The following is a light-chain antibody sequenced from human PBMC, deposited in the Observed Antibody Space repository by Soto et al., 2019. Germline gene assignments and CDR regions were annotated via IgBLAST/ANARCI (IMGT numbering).Light chain of an antibody. Sequence: DIQMTQSPSSLSASVGDRVTITCRASQSIRSYLNWYQQKPGKSPKLLIYAASSLQSGVPSRFSGSGSGTDFPLTISSLQPEDFATYYCQQSYSTPDTFGQGTKLEIK. J-gene: IGKJ2*01. V-gene: IGKV1-39*01. CDR1: QSIRSY. CDR2: AAS. CDR3: QQSYSTPDT.